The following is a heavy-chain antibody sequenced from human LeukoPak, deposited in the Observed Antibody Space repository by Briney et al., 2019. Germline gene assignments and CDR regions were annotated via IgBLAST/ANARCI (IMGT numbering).Heavy chain of an antibody. Sequence: GGSLRLSCAASGFKFSSYSMNWVRQAPGKGLEWVSCISTSSSYIYYADSVKGRFTISRDNAKNSLYLQMNSLRAEDTAVYYCARDRSGGSKWFDYYYYYMDVWGKGTTVTVSS. CDR1: GFKFSSYS. J-gene: IGHJ6*03. V-gene: IGHV3-21*01. CDR2: ISTSSSYI. CDR3: ARDRSGGSKWFDYYYYYMDV. D-gene: IGHD2-15*01.